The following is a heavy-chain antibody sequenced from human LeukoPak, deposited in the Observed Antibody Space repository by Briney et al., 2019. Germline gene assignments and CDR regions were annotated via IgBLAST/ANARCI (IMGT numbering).Heavy chain of an antibody. D-gene: IGHD3-10*01. J-gene: IGHJ4*02. V-gene: IGHV4-30-2*01. CDR3: ARSITMVRGVINYFDY. CDR1: GGSISSGGYY. Sequence: IPSQTLSLTCTVSGGSISSGGYYWSWIRQPPGKGLEWIGNIYHSGSTYSNPSLKSRVTISVDRSKNQFSLKMSSVTAAGTAVYYCARSITMVRGVINYFDYWGQGTLVTVSS. CDR2: IYHSGST.